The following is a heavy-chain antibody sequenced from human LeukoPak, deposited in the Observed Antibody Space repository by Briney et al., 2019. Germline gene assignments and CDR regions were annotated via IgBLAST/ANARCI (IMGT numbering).Heavy chain of an antibody. J-gene: IGHJ5*02. D-gene: IGHD2/OR15-2a*01. Sequence: SQTLSLTCAISGDSVSSNSAAWNWIRQSPSGGLEWLGRTYYRSKWYYDYALSVKSRSTINPDTSENQFSLQLNSVTPDDTAVYYCARRLTQYDYFDPWGQGILVTVSS. CDR2: TYYRSKWYY. CDR1: GDSVSSNSAA. V-gene: IGHV6-1*01. CDR3: ARRLTQYDYFDP.